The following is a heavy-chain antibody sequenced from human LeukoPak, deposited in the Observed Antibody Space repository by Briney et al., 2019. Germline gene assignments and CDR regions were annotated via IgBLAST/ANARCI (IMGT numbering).Heavy chain of an antibody. CDR3: ASLFDY. Sequence: SVTPSLTCTVSGGSISSYYWSWIRQPPGKGLEWIGYIYYSGSTNYNPSLKSRVTISVDTSKNQFSLKLSSVTAADTAVYYCASLFDYWGQGTLVTVSS. CDR1: GGSISSYY. CDR2: IYYSGST. J-gene: IGHJ4*02. V-gene: IGHV4-59*01.